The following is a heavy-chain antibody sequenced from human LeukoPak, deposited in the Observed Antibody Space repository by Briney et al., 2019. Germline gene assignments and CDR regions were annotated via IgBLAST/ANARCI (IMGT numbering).Heavy chain of an antibody. D-gene: IGHD3-22*01. CDR2: INHSGST. CDR3: ARVYDSSGSFDY. V-gene: IGHV4-34*01. CDR1: GGSFSGSY. J-gene: IGHJ4*02. Sequence: SETLSLTCAVYGGSFSGSYWTWIRQPPGKGLEWIGEINHSGSTNYNPSLKSRVTISVDTSKNQFSLKLSSVTAADTAVYYCARVYDSSGSFDYWGQGTLVTVSS.